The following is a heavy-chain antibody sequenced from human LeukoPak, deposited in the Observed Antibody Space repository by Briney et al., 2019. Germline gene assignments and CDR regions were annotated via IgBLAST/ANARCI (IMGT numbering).Heavy chain of an antibody. CDR1: GFTFGDYA. D-gene: IGHD3-16*01. Sequence: GGSLRLSCTASGFTFGDYAMSWFRQAPGKGLEWVGFIRSKAYGGTTEYAASVKGRFTISRDDSKSIAYLQMNSLKTEDTAVYYCTISRVIVILFDYWGQGTLVTVSS. J-gene: IGHJ4*02. CDR3: TISRVIVILFDY. CDR2: IRSKAYGGTT. V-gene: IGHV3-49*03.